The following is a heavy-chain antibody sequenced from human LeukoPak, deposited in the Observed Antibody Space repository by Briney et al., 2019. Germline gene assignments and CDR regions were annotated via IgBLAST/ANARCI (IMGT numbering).Heavy chain of an antibody. CDR1: GGSISSYY. D-gene: IGHD1-26*01. J-gene: IGHJ4*02. Sequence: SETLSLTCTVSGGSISSYYWSWIRQPPGKGLEWIGYIYYSGSTNYNPSLKSRVTISVDTSKNQFSLKLSSVTAADTAVYYCAKSRNTGGRYYYFDYWGQGTLVTVSS. V-gene: IGHV4-59*08. CDR3: AKSRNTGGRYYYFDY. CDR2: IYYSGST.